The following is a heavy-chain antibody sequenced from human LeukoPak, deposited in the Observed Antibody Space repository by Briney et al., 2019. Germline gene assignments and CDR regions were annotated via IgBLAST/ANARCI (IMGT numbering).Heavy chain of an antibody. Sequence: PGGSPRLSCVASGFSFSTYGMSWVRQAPGKGLECVSGISGNAATTYYADSVKGRFTISRENSKNTLYLQMDSLRAEDTAVYYCAKALFCGNTCWGQGTLVTVSS. J-gene: IGHJ4*02. CDR1: GFSFSTYG. CDR2: ISGNAATT. D-gene: IGHD4-23*01. CDR3: AKALFCGNTC. V-gene: IGHV3-23*01.